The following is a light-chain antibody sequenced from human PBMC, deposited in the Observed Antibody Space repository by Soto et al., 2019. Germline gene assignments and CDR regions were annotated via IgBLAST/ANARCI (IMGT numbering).Light chain of an antibody. J-gene: IGLJ3*02. CDR2: DVS. CDR1: SSNVGGSNF. Sequence: QSALTQPASVSGSPGQTVTISCTGSSSNVGGSNFLSWYQQHPGTAPQLLIYDVSHRPSGVSNRFSGSKSGNTASLTISGLQADEEADYCCSSFTSVSKVVFGGGTKVTVL. V-gene: IGLV2-14*01. CDR3: SSFTSVSKVV.